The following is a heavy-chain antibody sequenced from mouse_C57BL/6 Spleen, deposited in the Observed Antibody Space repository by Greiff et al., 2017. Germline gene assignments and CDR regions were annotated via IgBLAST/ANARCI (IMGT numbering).Heavy chain of an antibody. D-gene: IGHD1-3*01. CDR1: GYAFSSSW. CDR3: ARVSGYAMDY. CDR2: IYPGDGDT. Sequence: LVESGPELVKPGASVKISCKASGYAFSSSWMNWVKQRPGKGLEWIGRIYPGDGDTNYNGKFKGKATLTADKSSSTAYMQLSSLTSEDSAVYFCARVSGYAMDYWGQGTSVTVSS. V-gene: IGHV1-82*01. J-gene: IGHJ4*01.